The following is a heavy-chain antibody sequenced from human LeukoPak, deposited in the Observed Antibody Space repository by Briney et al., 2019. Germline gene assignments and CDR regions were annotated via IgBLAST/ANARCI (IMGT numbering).Heavy chain of an antibody. CDR3: ARDQSSVAGTTYNWFDP. CDR2: ISSSSSTI. J-gene: IGHJ5*02. CDR1: GFTFSSYE. Sequence: GGSLRLSCADSGFTFSSYEMNWVRQAPGKGLEWVSYISSSSSTIYYADSVKGRFTISRDNAKNSLYLQMNSLRAEDTAVYYCARDQSSVAGTTYNWFDPWGQGTLVTVSS. D-gene: IGHD6-19*01. V-gene: IGHV3-48*01.